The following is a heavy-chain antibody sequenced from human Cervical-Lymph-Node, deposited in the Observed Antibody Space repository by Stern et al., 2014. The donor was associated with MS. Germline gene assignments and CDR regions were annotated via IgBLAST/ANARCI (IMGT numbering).Heavy chain of an antibody. J-gene: IGHJ4*02. CDR1: GFTFSRYS. CDR2: ISSSSVFI. Sequence: EVQLVESGGGLVKPGGSLRLSCAASGFTFSRYSMNWFRQAPGKGLEWVSSISSSSVFIYYADSVKGRFTISRDNGKNSLWLQMNSLRAEDTAVYYCARDPHTAMEPHYFDYWGQGTLLIVSS. D-gene: IGHD5-18*01. CDR3: ARDPHTAMEPHYFDY. V-gene: IGHV3-21*01.